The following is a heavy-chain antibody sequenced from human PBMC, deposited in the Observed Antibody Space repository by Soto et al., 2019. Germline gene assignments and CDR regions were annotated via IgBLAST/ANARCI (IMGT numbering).Heavy chain of an antibody. D-gene: IGHD3-22*01. CDR3: ARDRHYYDSSGYYYFDY. V-gene: IGHV3-7*03. J-gene: IGHJ4*02. CDR1: GFTFSSDW. Sequence: GGSLRLSCAASGFTFSSDWMSWVRQAPGKGLEWVANIKQDGSEKYYVDSVKGRFTISRDNAKNSLYLQMNSLRAEDTAVYYCARDRHYYDSSGYYYFDYWGQGTLVTV. CDR2: IKQDGSEK.